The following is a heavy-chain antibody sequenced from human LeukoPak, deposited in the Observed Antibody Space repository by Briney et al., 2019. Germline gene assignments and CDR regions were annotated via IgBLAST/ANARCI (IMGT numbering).Heavy chain of an antibody. D-gene: IGHD5-12*01. J-gene: IGHJ4*02. Sequence: PSETLSLTWAVYGGSFSGYYWSWIRQPPGKGLEWIGEINHSGSTNYNPSLKSRVTISVDTSKNQFSLKLSSVTAADTAVYYCARVSGYSGFDWGQGTLVTVSS. CDR2: INHSGST. V-gene: IGHV4-34*01. CDR1: GGSFSGYY. CDR3: ARVSGYSGFD.